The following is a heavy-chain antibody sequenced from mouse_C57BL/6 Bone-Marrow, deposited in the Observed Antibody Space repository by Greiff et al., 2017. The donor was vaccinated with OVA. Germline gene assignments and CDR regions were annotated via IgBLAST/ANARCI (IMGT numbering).Heavy chain of an antibody. J-gene: IGHJ1*03. D-gene: IGHD4-1*01. Sequence: EVNVVESGGGLVQSGRSLRLSCATSGFTFSDFYMEWVRQAPGKGLEWIAASRNKANDYTTEYSASVKGRFIVSRDTSQSILYLQMNALRAEDTAIYYCARDATGTRYFDVWGTGTTVTVSS. CDR2: SRNKANDYTT. V-gene: IGHV7-1*01. CDR1: GFTFSDFY. CDR3: ARDATGTRYFDV.